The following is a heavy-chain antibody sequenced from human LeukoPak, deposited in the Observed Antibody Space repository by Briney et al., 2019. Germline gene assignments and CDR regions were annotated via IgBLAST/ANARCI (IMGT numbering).Heavy chain of an antibody. J-gene: IGHJ4*02. D-gene: IGHD5-18*01. Sequence: GGSLRLSCAASGFTFSSYAMSWVRQAPGKGLEWVSAISGSGGSTYYADSVKGRFTISRDNAKNTLYLQMNSLRAEDTAVYYCARGGGYSYGVRYYFDYWGQGTLVTVSS. CDR2: ISGSGGST. CDR1: GFTFSSYA. V-gene: IGHV3-23*01. CDR3: ARGGGYSYGVRYYFDY.